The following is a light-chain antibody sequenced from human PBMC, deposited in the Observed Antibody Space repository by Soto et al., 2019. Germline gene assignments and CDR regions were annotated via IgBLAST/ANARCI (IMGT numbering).Light chain of an antibody. V-gene: IGKV3-11*01. J-gene: IGKJ4*01. CDR3: QQRTDWPLT. CDR2: DAS. Sequence: EIVLTQSPATLSLSPGERATLSCRASQSVGTFLAWYQQKPGQAPRLLIYDASNRATGIPARFSGRGSGTDFTLTISSLEPEDFAVYYCQQRTDWPLTFAGGTQVEIK. CDR1: QSVGTF.